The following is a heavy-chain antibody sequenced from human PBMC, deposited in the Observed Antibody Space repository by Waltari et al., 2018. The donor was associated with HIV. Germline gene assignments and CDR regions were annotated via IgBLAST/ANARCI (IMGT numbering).Heavy chain of an antibody. Sequence: AGTGFIFGDYAMSWVRQAPGKGLEWVSSTGGAGDDAYYADSVKGRFTISRDHSKKTLHLQMNSLRAEDTAVYYCAKDHFARNSLWDAFDIWGQGTMVTVSS. CDR1: GFIFGDYA. CDR3: AKDHFARNSLWDAFDI. D-gene: IGHD2-21*01. CDR2: TGGAGDDA. J-gene: IGHJ3*02. V-gene: IGHV3-23*01.